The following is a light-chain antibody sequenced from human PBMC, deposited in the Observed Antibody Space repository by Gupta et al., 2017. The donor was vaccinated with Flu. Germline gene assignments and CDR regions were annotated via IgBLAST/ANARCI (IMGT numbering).Light chain of an antibody. V-gene: IGKV3-15*01. CDR2: SAS. Sequence: EIVMTQSPASLSVSPGQRATLSCRASQSVGINVAWYQQKPGQAPRLLIYSASSRATGVPARFSGSGSGTEFTLIISSLQSEDFAIYYCQQESYWLFTFGHGTKVHMK. J-gene: IGKJ3*01. CDR3: QQESYWLFT. CDR1: QSVGIN.